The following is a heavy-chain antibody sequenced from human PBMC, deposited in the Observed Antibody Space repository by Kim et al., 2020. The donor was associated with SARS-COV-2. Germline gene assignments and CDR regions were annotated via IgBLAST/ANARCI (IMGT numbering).Heavy chain of an antibody. CDR2: IYYSGST. CDR3: AREYGGWVDY. V-gene: IGHV4-59*08. J-gene: IGHJ4*02. Sequence: SETLSLTCTVSGGSISSYYWSWIRQPPGKGLEWIGYIYYSGSTNYNPSLKSRVTISVDTSKNQFSLKLSSVTAADTAVYYCAREYGGWVDYWGQGTLVTVSS. D-gene: IGHD4-17*01. CDR1: GGSISSYY.